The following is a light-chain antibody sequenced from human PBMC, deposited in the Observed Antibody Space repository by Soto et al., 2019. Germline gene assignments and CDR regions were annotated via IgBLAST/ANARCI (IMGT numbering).Light chain of an antibody. J-gene: IGLJ3*02. CDR2: EVS. CDR1: SSDVGCYNY. Sequence: QSALTQPDSVSGSPGQSLTISCTGTSSDVGCYNYVSWYQQHQGKAPKLMIYEVSNRPSGVSHRFSGSKSGNTASLTISGLQDEDEAEYYCSSYTSSSARVFGGGSKMTVI. V-gene: IGLV2-14*01. CDR3: SSYTSSSARV.